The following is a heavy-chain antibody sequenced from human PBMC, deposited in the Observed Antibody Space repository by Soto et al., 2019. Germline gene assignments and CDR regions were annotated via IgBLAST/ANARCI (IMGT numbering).Heavy chain of an antibody. CDR2: HYHIGST. CDR3: RSSTSCYDESCVDV. Sequence: PSETLSLTCAVSGYSISSGNYWAWIRQPPGRGLEWIGSHYHIGSTHYNTSLKSRVTISVDTSKNHFSLELSSVTAADTAIYYCRSSTSCYDESCVDVWGQGTMVTVSS. CDR1: GYSISSGNY. V-gene: IGHV4-38-2*01. D-gene: IGHD2-2*01. J-gene: IGHJ6*02.